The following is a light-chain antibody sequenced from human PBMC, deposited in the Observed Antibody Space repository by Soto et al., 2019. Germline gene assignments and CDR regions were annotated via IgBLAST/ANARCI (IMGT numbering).Light chain of an antibody. V-gene: IGLV2-14*03. CDR1: SSDFGGYNF. CDR2: GVS. J-gene: IGLJ1*01. Sequence: QSVLTQPASVSGSPGQSVTISCTGTSSDFGGYNFVSWYQHHPGKAPRLMIFGVSDRPSGVSDRFSGSKSGNTASLTISGLQAEDGADYYCSSYISSSTPYVFGTGTKVTV. CDR3: SSYISSSTPYV.